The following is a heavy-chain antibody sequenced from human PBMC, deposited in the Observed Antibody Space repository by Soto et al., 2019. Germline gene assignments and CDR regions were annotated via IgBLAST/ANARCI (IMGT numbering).Heavy chain of an antibody. CDR3: VVAAHPYYFDY. J-gene: IGHJ4*02. CDR1: GYTFTSYV. Sequence: QVQLVQSGAEVKKPGASVKVSCKASGYTFTSYVISWVRQAPGQGLEWMGGISAYNGNTNYAQKLQGRVTMTTDTSTSTAYMERRSLRSDDTAVYYCVVAAHPYYFDYWGQGTLVTVSS. V-gene: IGHV1-18*01. CDR2: ISAYNGNT. D-gene: IGHD2-15*01.